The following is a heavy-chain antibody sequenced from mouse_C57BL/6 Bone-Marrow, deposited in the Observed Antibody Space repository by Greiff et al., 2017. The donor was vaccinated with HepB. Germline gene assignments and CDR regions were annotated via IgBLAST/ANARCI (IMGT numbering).Heavy chain of an antibody. D-gene: IGHD1-1*01. V-gene: IGHV1-55*01. Sequence: VQLQQSGAELVKPGASVKMSCKASGYTFTSYWITWVKQRPGQGLEWIGDIYPGSGSTNYNEKFKSKATLTVDTSSSTAYMQLSSLTSEDSAVYYCARGRYYYGSRRYYAMDYWGQGTSVTVSS. CDR3: ARGRYYYGSRRYYAMDY. J-gene: IGHJ4*01. CDR1: GYTFTSYW. CDR2: IYPGSGST.